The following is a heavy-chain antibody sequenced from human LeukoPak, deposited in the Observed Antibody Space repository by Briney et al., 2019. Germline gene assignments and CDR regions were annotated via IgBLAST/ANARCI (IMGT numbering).Heavy chain of an antibody. CDR2: INSNSGGT. CDR1: GYTFTGYY. D-gene: IGHD3-10*01. J-gene: IGHJ5*02. CDR3: ARDQFGGEFGLSGFDP. Sequence: ASVKVSCKASGYTFTGYYMHWVRQAPGQGLEWMGWINSNSGGTNYAQKFQGRVTMTRDTSISTAYMELSRLRSDDTAVYYCARDQFGGEFGLSGFDPWGQGTLVTVSS. V-gene: IGHV1-2*02.